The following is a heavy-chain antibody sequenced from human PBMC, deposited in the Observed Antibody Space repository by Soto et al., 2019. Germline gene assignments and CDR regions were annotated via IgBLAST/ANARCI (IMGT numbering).Heavy chain of an antibody. CDR3: ARDPIALNYYGSGSYGNRRNWLDP. Sequence: LSLTCAVSGGSISSSNWWGWVRQPPGKGLEWIGEIYHSGSTNYNPSLKSRVTISVDKSKNQFSLKLSSVTAADTAVYYCARDPIALNYYGSGSYGNRRNWLDPWGQGTMVTVYS. D-gene: IGHD3-10*01. J-gene: IGHJ5*02. CDR2: IYHSGST. CDR1: GGSISSSNW. V-gene: IGHV4-4*02.